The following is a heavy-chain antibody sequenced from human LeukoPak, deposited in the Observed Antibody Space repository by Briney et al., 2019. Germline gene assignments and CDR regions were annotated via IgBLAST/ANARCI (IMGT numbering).Heavy chain of an antibody. Sequence: GGSLRLSCAASGFTFSSYGMSWVRQAPGKGLEWVSTISGSGGSTYYADSVKGRFTISRDNAKNSLYLQMNSLRAEDTAVYYCARADGSWYYYYYMDVWGKGTTVTVSS. V-gene: IGHV3-23*01. CDR3: ARADGSWYYYYYMDV. CDR1: GFTFSSYG. J-gene: IGHJ6*03. D-gene: IGHD3-10*01. CDR2: ISGSGGST.